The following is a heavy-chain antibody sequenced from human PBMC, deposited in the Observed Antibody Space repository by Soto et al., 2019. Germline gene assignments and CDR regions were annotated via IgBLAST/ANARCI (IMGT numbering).Heavy chain of an antibody. CDR1: GFTFSSYA. V-gene: IGHV3-23*01. CDR2: FSGSGGST. CDR3: AKDRGGHMLTGYYPDH. D-gene: IGHD3-9*01. Sequence: EVQLLESGGGLVQPGGSLSLSCAASGFTFSSYALCWVRQAPGEGLEWVSAFSGSGGSTSYPDSVKGRFTIARDNSKNALYRQRDSGRAEDTAVDYCAKDRGGHMLTGYYPDHRGQGTLGTVST. J-gene: IGHJ4*02.